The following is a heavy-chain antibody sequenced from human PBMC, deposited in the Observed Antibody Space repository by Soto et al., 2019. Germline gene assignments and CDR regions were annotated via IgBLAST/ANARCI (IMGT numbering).Heavy chain of an antibody. D-gene: IGHD1-7*01. Sequence: EVQLLESGGALVQPGGSLRLSCAASGFTFSTYAIIWARQAQGKGLEWGSVISGSGDKTYYADSVKGRVTISRDNSKNTVFLQMNSLKVEDTAVYYCAKGGWGTVLDYWGQGTLVTVSS. J-gene: IGHJ4*02. CDR2: ISGSGDKT. CDR1: GFTFSTYA. CDR3: AKGGWGTVLDY. V-gene: IGHV3-23*01.